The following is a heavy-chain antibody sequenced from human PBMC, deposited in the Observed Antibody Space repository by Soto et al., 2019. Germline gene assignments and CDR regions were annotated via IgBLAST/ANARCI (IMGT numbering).Heavy chain of an antibody. D-gene: IGHD2-2*01. CDR3: ARDDIVVVPAAPYYYYYGMDV. CDR2: IIPIFGTA. V-gene: IGHV1-69*06. J-gene: IGHJ6*01. Sequence: SVKVSGKASGGTFSSYAISWVRQAPGQGLEWMGGIIPIFGTANYAQKFQGRVTITADKSTSTAYMELSSLRSEDTAVYYCARDDIVVVPAAPYYYYYGMDVWGQGTTVTVSS. CDR1: GGTFSSYA.